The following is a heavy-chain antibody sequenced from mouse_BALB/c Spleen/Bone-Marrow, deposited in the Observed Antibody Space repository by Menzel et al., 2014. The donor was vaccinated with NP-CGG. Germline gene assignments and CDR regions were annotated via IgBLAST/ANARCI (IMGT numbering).Heavy chain of an antibody. V-gene: IGHV1-37*01. CDR3: GRVYYYCSSDFDY. D-gene: IGHD1-1*01. CDR2: INPYNGDT. Sequence: EVKLMESGPALVKPGASVKISCKASGYSFTGYFMNWVKQSHGKSLEWIGRINPYNGDTFYNQKFKGKATLTVDKSSSTAHMELLSLTAEDAAFYYCGRVYYYCSSDFDYWGQGTSLTVSS. J-gene: IGHJ2*02. CDR1: GYSFTGYF.